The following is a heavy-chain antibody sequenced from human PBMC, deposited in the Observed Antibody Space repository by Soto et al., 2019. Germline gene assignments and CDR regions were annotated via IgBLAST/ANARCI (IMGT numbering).Heavy chain of an antibody. Sequence: SETLSLTCTVSGDFISASSWSWVRQPPGKGLEWIGTIHYNGNTKYNPSLKSRVTMSVDTSKNQFSLKLISVTAPDPAKHFCAKERNLGRGVHPLDFWGQGTLVTVSS. CDR1: GDFISASS. CDR2: IHYNGNT. V-gene: IGHV4-59*01. CDR3: AKERNLGRGVHPLDF. J-gene: IGHJ4*02. D-gene: IGHD1-1*01.